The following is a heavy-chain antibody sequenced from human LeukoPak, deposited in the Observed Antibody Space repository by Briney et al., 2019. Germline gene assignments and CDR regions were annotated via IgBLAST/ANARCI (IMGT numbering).Heavy chain of an antibody. CDR3: AKELDTMFFDY. J-gene: IGHJ4*02. V-gene: IGHV3-43*01. D-gene: IGHD3-10*02. CDR2: AGWAGGTT. CDR1: GFNFDRYT. Sequence: GVSLRLSCTTSGFNFDRYTIHWVRQAPGKGLEWVSLAGWAGGTTFYSDSVRGRFTISRDSGRKSVYLQMNSLTTDDTAFYFCAKELDTMFFDYWGQGALVTVSS.